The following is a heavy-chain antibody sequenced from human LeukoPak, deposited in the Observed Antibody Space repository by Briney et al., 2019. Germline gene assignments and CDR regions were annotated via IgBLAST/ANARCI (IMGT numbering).Heavy chain of an antibody. D-gene: IGHD3-3*01. CDR3: ATLTDGDYDFWSGYYDLNY. J-gene: IGHJ4*02. CDR1: GFTFSSYG. Sequence: GGSLRLSCAASGFTFSSYGMHWVRQAPGKGLEWVAFLRYDGSNKYYADSVKGRFTISRDNSKNTLYLQMNSLRAEDTAVYYCATLTDGDYDFWSGYYDLNYWGQGTLVTVSS. CDR2: LRYDGSNK. V-gene: IGHV3-30*02.